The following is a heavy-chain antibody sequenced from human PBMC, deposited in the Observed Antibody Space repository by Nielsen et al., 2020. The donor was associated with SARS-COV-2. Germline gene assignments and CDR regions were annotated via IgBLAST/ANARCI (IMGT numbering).Heavy chain of an antibody. CDR1: GFTFSSYS. Sequence: GGSLRLSCAASGFTFSSYSMNWVRQAPGKGLEWVSYISSSSSTIYYADSVKGRFTISRDNAKNSLYLQMNSLRAEDTAVYYCARDSYSSGLSYYYYGMDVWGQGTTVTVSS. V-gene: IGHV3-48*01. CDR3: ARDSYSSGLSYYYYGMDV. CDR2: ISSSSSTI. J-gene: IGHJ6*02. D-gene: IGHD6-19*01.